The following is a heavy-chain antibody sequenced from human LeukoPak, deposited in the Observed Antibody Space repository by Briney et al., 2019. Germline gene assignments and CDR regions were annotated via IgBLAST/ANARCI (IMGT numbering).Heavy chain of an antibody. J-gene: IGHJ2*01. CDR1: GGSINSSSYY. CDR2: IYYSGST. Sequence: SETLSLTCTVSGGSINSSSYYWGWIRQPPGKGLEWIGIIYYSGSTYYNPSLKSRVTISADTSKNQFSLKLSSVTAADTAVYYCARHVLSGYLNYWYFDLWGRGTLVTVSS. CDR3: ARHVLSGYLNYWYFDL. V-gene: IGHV4-39*01. D-gene: IGHD3-3*01.